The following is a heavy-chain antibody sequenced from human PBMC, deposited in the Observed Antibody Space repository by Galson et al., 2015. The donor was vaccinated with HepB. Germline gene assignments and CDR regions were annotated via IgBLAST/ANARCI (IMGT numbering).Heavy chain of an antibody. CDR3: ATSAGVSDILTAYFDY. D-gene: IGHD3-9*01. CDR1: GYPLTDYY. V-gene: IGHV1-2*02. CDR2: INPNRGGT. J-gene: IGHJ4*02. Sequence: SVKVSCKASGYPLTDYYMHWVRQAPGQGLEWMGWINPNRGGTRYTQNFQGRVTMSRDMSITTDYMELSRLTSDDTAVYYCATSAGVSDILTAYFDYWGQGVLVTVSA.